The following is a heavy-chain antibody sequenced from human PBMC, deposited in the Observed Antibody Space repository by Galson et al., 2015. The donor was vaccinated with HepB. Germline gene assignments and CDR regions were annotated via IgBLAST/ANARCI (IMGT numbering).Heavy chain of an antibody. CDR3: AGADGYYYYGMDV. Sequence: SLRLSCAASGFTFSSYAMSWVRQAPGKGLEWVSAISGSGGSTNYADSVKGRFTISRDNSKNTLDLQMNSLKAEDTAVYYCAGADGYYYYGMDVWGQGTTVTGSS. CDR1: GFTFSSYA. CDR2: ISGSGGST. J-gene: IGHJ6*02. D-gene: IGHD1-26*01. V-gene: IGHV3-23*01.